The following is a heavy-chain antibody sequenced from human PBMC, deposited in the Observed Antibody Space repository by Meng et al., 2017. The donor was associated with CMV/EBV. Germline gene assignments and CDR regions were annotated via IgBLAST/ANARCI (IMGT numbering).Heavy chain of an antibody. D-gene: IGHD2-15*01. J-gene: IGHJ4*02. V-gene: IGHV3-23*01. CDR2: ISGSGGST. CDR1: LRSYA. CDR3: AKGTPDIVVVVAANGPFVY. Sequence: LRSYAMSWVRQAPGKGLEWVSAISGSGGSTYYADSVKGRFTISRDNSKNTLYLQMNSLRAEDTAVYYCAKGTPDIVVVVAANGPFVYWGQGTLVTVSS.